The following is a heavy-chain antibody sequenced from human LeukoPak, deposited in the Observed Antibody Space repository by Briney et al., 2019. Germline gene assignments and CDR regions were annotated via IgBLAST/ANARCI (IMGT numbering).Heavy chain of an antibody. CDR1: GYTFTSYG. CDR3: ARVVGGSGSYYHDY. CDR2: ISAYNGNT. V-gene: IGHV1-18*01. J-gene: IGHJ4*02. Sequence: ALVKVSCKASGYTFTSYGISWVRQAPGQGLEWMGWISAYNGNTNYAQKLQGRVTMTTDTSTSTAYMELRSLRSDDTAVYYCARVVGGSGSYYHDYWGQGTLVTVSS. D-gene: IGHD3-10*01.